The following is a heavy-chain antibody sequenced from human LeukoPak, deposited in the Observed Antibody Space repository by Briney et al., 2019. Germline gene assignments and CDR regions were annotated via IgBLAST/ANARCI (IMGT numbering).Heavy chain of an antibody. V-gene: IGHV3-30-3*01. CDR2: ISYDGSNK. J-gene: IGHJ4*02. CDR3: ARDLTSVVPAAIPFDY. D-gene: IGHD2-2*01. CDR1: GFTFSSYA. Sequence: GGSLRLSCAASGFTFSSYAMHWVRQAPGKGLEWVAVISYDGSNKYYADSVKGRFTISRDNSKNTLYLQMNSLRAEDTAVYYCARDLTSVVPAAIPFDYWGQGTLVTVSS.